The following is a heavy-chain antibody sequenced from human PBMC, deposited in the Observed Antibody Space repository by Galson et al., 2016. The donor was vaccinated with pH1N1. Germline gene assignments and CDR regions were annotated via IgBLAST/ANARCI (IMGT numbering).Heavy chain of an antibody. V-gene: IGHV3-21*01. J-gene: IGHJ6*02. CDR1: GFTYSSYS. D-gene: IGHD6-19*01. CDR3: AGDPVAGAHFGMDV. CDR2: ITSTGAYI. Sequence: SLRLSCAASGFTYSSYSMNWVRQAPGKGLEWVSTITSTGAYIYYAESVKGRFTISRDNAKNSLYLQMNSLRAEDTAVYYCAGDPVAGAHFGMDVWGQGTTVTVSS.